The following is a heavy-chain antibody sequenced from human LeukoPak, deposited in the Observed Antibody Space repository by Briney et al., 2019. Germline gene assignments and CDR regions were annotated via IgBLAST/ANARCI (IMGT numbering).Heavy chain of an antibody. CDR1: GFTFSSYG. D-gene: IGHD2-2*01. CDR3: ARRYCSSITCSHFDC. J-gene: IGHJ4*02. CDR2: ISSDGGSP. V-gene: IGHV3-64*01. Sequence: GGSLRLSCAASGFTFSSYGMHWVRQAPGKGLEYVSAISSDGGSPYYANSVKGRFTISRDNSRNTLYLQMGSLRAEDTAVYYCARRYCSSITCSHFDCWGQGTLVTVSS.